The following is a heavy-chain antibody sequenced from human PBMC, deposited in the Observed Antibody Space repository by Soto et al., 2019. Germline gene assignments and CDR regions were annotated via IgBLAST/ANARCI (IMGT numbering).Heavy chain of an antibody. J-gene: IGHJ6*02. CDR2: IGTAGDT. D-gene: IGHD6-13*01. V-gene: IGHV3-13*01. Sequence: PGGSLRLSCAASGFTFSSYDMHWVRQATGKGLEWVSAIGTAGDTYYPGSVKGRFTISRENAKNSLYLQMSSLRAGDTAVYYCARDRRSSSWYDKNYYSGMDVWGQGTTVTVSS. CDR1: GFTFSSYD. CDR3: ARDRRSSSWYDKNYYSGMDV.